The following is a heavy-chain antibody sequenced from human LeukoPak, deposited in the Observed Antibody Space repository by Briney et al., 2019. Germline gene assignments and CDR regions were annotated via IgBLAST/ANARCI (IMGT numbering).Heavy chain of an antibody. D-gene: IGHD6-19*01. J-gene: IGHJ4*02. CDR1: GYTLTELS. Sequence: GASVKVSRKVSGYTLTELSMHWVRQAPGKGLEWMGGFEPEDGETIYAQKFQGRVTMTEDTSTDTAYMELSSLRSEDTAVYYCATEQPVAGTGGDAFDYWGQGTLVTVSS. CDR3: ATEQPVAGTGGDAFDY. CDR2: FEPEDGET. V-gene: IGHV1-24*01.